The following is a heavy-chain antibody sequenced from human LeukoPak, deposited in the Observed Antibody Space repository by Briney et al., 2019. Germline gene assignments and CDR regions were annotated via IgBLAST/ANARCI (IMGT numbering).Heavy chain of an antibody. J-gene: IGHJ4*02. D-gene: IGHD6-13*01. Sequence: GGSLRLSCAASGFTFSSYGMHWVRQAPGKGLEWVAVIWYDGSNKYYADSVKGRFTISRDNSKNTLYLQMNSLRAEDTAVYYCARDSLAAAGFDYWGQRALVTVSS. V-gene: IGHV3-33*01. CDR1: GFTFSSYG. CDR2: IWYDGSNK. CDR3: ARDSLAAAGFDY.